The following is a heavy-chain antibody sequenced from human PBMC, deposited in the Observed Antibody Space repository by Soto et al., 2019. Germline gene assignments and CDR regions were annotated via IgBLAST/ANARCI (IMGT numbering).Heavy chain of an antibody. J-gene: IGHJ4*02. D-gene: IGHD2-2*02. CDR2: IYHSGNT. V-gene: IGHV4-31*03. CDR3: ARARFQVLYGKPYFDS. Sequence: SETLSLTFTVSGGSITTGGSYWSCIRKHPWKGLEWIGNIYHSGNTYYNPSLKSRLTISVYTSKNHLSLMVDSVTATETAVYYCARARFQVLYGKPYFDSWGQGTLVTVSS. CDR1: GGSITTGGSY.